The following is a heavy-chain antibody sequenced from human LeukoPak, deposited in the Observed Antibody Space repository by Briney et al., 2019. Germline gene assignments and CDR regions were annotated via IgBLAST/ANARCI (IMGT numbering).Heavy chain of an antibody. CDR1: GYTFTGYY. Sequence: EASVKVSCKASGYTFTGYYMHWVRQAPGQGLEWMGWINPNSGGTNYAQKFQGRVTMTRDTSISTAYMELSRLRSDDTAVYYCASFWAVRGVIPDPYEFDYWGQGTLVTVSS. V-gene: IGHV1-2*02. J-gene: IGHJ4*02. CDR2: INPNSGGT. CDR3: ASFWAVRGVIPDPYEFDY. D-gene: IGHD3-10*01.